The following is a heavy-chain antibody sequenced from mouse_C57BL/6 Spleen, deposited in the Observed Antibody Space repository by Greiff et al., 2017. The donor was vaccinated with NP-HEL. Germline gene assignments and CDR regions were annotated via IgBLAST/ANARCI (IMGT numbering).Heavy chain of an antibody. J-gene: IGHJ4*01. CDR3: ARFAAQATLYYAMDY. CDR2: IDPSDSYT. CDR1: GYTFTSYW. D-gene: IGHD3-2*02. V-gene: IGHV1-69*01. Sequence: QVQLQQPGAELVMPGASVKLSCKASGYTFTSYWMHWVKQRPGQGLEWIGEIDPSDSYTNYNQKFKGKSTLTVDKSSRTAYMQLSSLAAEDSAVYACARFAAQATLYYAMDYWGQGTSVTVSS.